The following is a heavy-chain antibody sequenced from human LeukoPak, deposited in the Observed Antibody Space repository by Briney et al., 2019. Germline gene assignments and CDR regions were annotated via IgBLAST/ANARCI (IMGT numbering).Heavy chain of an antibody. CDR3: ARLRYFDLRMGAFDI. D-gene: IGHD3-9*01. CDR2: IKQDGSEK. Sequence: GGSLRLSCAASGFTFSSYWMSWVRQAPGKGPEWVANIKQDGSEKYYVDSVKGRFTISRDNAKNSLYLQMNSLRAEDTAVYYCARLRYFDLRMGAFDIWGQGTMVTVSS. V-gene: IGHV3-7*01. J-gene: IGHJ3*02. CDR1: GFTFSSYW.